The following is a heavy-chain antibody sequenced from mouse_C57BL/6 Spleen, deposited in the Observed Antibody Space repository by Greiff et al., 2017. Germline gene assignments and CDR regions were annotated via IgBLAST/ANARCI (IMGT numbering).Heavy chain of an antibody. CDR1: GYTFTDYY. CDR3: ARGGSGDY. Sequence: VQLQQSGPELVKPGASVKISCKASGYTFTDYYMNWVKQSHGKSLEWIGDINPNNGGTSYNQKFKGKATLTVDKSSSTAYMELRSLTSEDSAVYYCARGGSGDYWGQGTTRTVSS. V-gene: IGHV1-26*01. CDR2: INPNNGGT. J-gene: IGHJ2*01.